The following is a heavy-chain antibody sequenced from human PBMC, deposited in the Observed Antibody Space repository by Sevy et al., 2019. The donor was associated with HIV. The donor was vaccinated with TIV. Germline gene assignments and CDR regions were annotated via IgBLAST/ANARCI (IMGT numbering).Heavy chain of an antibody. Sequence: GGSLRLSCAASGFTFSSYAMSWVRQAPGKGLEWVSAISGSGGSTYYADCVKGPFSISRDNSKNTLYLQMNSLRAEDTAVYYCAKGCYYDSSGYLVPFDCWGQGTLVTVSS. CDR2: ISGSGGST. V-gene: IGHV3-23*01. D-gene: IGHD3-22*01. CDR1: GFTFSSYA. J-gene: IGHJ4*02. CDR3: AKGCYYDSSGYLVPFDC.